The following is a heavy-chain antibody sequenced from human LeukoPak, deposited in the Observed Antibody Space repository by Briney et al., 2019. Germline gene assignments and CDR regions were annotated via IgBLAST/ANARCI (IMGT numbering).Heavy chain of an antibody. CDR2: IKQDGSEK. D-gene: IGHD1-26*01. J-gene: IGHJ4*02. V-gene: IGHV3-7*01. CDR1: GFTFTNYW. CDR3: ARRIVGPSSGGDY. Sequence: TGGSLRLSCAASGFTFTNYWMRWVRQAPGKGLELVANIKQDGSEKYYVDSVQGRFTISRDNAKNSLYLQMNSLRVEDTAVYYCARRIVGPSSGGDYWGQGTPVTVSS.